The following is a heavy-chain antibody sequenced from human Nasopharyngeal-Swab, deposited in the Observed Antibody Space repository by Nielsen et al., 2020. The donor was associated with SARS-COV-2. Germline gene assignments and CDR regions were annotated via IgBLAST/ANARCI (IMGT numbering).Heavy chain of an antibody. J-gene: IGHJ4*02. D-gene: IGHD3-10*01. V-gene: IGHV4-59*12. CDR2: IYYSGST. CDR3: ARGRARITMVRGVKQQHFDY. Sequence: WIRQPEGKGLEWIGYIYYSGSTNYNPSLKSRVTISVDTSKNQFSLKLSSVTAADTAVYYCARGRARITMVRGVKQQHFDYWGQGTLVTVSS.